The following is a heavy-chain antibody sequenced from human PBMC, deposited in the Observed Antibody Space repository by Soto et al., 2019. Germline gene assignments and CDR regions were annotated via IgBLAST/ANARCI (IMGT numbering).Heavy chain of an antibody. J-gene: IGHJ4*02. CDR1: GGSISSYY. CDR3: ARVLPAGWPRHPDELYYFDY. D-gene: IGHD6-19*01. V-gene: IGHV4-59*01. Sequence: SETLSLTCTVSGGSISSYYWSWIRQPPGKGLEWIGYIYYSGSTNYNPSLKSRVTISVDTSKNQFSLKLSSVTAADTAVYYCARVLPAGWPRHPDELYYFDYWGQGTLVTVSS. CDR2: IYYSGST.